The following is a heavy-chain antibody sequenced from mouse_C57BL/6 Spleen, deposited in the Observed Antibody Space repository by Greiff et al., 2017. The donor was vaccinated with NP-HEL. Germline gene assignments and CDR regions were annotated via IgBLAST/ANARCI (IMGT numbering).Heavy chain of an antibody. CDR1: GYSFTDYN. J-gene: IGHJ4*01. V-gene: IGHV1-39*01. D-gene: IGHD1-1*01. Sequence: EVQLQQSGPELVKPGASVKISCKASGYSFTDYNMNWVKQSNGKSLEWIGVINPNYGTTSYNQKFKGKATLTVDQSSSTAYMQLNSLTSEDSAVYYCASPILSYYYGSRGAMDYWGQGTSVTVSS. CDR2: INPNYGTT. CDR3: ASPILSYYYGSRGAMDY.